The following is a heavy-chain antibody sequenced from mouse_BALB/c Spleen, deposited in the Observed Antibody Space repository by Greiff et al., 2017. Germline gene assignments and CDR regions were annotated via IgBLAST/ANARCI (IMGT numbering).Heavy chain of an antibody. V-gene: IGHV5-9-4*01. Sequence: EVQGVESGGGLVKPGGSLKLSCAASGFTFSSYAMSWVRQSPEKRLEWVAEISSGGSYTYYPDTVTGRFTISRDNAKNTLYLEMSSLRSEDTAMYYCARDGSLRPFAYWGQGTLVTVSA. D-gene: IGHD1-2*01. CDR3: ARDGSLRPFAY. CDR2: ISSGGSYT. CDR1: GFTFSSYA. J-gene: IGHJ3*01.